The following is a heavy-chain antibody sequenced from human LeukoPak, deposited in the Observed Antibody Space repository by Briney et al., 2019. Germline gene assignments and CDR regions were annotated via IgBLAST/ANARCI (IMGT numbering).Heavy chain of an antibody. CDR1: GGSISSYY. J-gene: IGHJ4*03. CDR2: IYYSGST. Sequence: PSETLSLTCTVSGGSISSYYWSWIRQPPGKGLEWIGYIYYSGSTNYNPPLKSRVTISVDTSKNQFSLKLSSVTAADTAVYYCARDSGSYHFDYWGQGTMVTVSS. CDR3: ARDSGSYHFDY. D-gene: IGHD1-26*01. V-gene: IGHV4-59*01.